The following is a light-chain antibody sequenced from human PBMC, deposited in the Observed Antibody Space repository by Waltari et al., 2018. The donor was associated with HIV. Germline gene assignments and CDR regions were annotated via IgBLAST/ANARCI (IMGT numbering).Light chain of an antibody. Sequence: SFELTQPPSVSVSPGQTASITCSGDKLGNKYTCWYQQKPGQSPVLVIYQDTKRPSGTPERFSGSNSGNTATLTISGTQAMDEGDYYCQAWDSSTVVFGGGTKLTVL. CDR3: QAWDSSTVV. CDR1: KLGNKY. J-gene: IGLJ3*02. V-gene: IGLV3-1*01. CDR2: QDT.